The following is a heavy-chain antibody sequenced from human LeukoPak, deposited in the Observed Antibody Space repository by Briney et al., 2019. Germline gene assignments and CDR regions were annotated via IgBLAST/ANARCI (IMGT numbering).Heavy chain of an antibody. V-gene: IGHV7-4-1*02. CDR2: INTNTGNP. Sequence: ASVKVSCKASGYTFTSYAMNWVRQAPGQGLEWMGWINTNTGNPTYAQGFTGRFVFSLDTSVSTAYLQISSLKAEDTAVYYCARGGSGWYRYDAFDIWGQGTMVTVSS. CDR3: ARGGSGWYRYDAFDI. CDR1: GYTFTSYA. J-gene: IGHJ3*02. D-gene: IGHD6-19*01.